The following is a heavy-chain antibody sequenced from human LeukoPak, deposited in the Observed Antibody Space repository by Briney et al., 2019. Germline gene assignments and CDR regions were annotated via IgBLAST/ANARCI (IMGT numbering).Heavy chain of an antibody. Sequence: PGGSLRLSCAASGFTFDDYGMSWVRQAPGKGLEWVSVIYSGGSTYYADSVKGRFTISRDNSKNTLYLQMNSLRAEDTAVYYCARQMATKRDAFDIWGQGTMVTVSS. D-gene: IGHD5-24*01. V-gene: IGHV3-66*04. CDR3: ARQMATKRDAFDI. CDR1: GFTFDDYG. J-gene: IGHJ3*02. CDR2: IYSGGST.